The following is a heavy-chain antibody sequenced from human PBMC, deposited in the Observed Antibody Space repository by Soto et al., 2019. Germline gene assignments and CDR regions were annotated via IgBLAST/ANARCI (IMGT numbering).Heavy chain of an antibody. D-gene: IGHD3-10*01. CDR2: INPNSGNI. CDR3: ARGRASGSYYLLDY. CDR1: GNTFTSYD. J-gene: IGHJ4*02. V-gene: IGHV1-8*01. Sequence: VASVKVSCKASGNTFTSYDTNWVRQATGHGLEWMGWINPNSGNIGYAQKFQGRVTMTRDTAIRTAYMEVSRLRSDDTAVYYCARGRASGSYYLLDYWGQGTLVTGSS.